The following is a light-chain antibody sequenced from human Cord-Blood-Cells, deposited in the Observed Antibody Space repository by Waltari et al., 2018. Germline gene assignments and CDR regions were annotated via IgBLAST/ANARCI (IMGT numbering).Light chain of an antibody. CDR1: QSVSSN. V-gene: IGKV3-15*01. J-gene: IGKJ1*01. Sequence: EIVMTQSPATLSVSPGERATLSSRPRQSVSSNLAWYQQKPGQAPRLLIYGASTRATGIPARFSGSGSGKGFTLAISILQSEDFAVYYCQQYNNWTRTFGQGTKVEIQ. CDR3: QQYNNWTRT. CDR2: GAS.